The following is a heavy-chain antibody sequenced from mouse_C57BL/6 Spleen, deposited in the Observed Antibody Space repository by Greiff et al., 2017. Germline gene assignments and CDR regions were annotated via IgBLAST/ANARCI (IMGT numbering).Heavy chain of an antibody. CDR1: GFTFSSYA. Sequence: EVKVEESGGGLVNPGGSLKLSCAASGFTFSSYAMSWVRQTPGKRLEWVATISDGGSYTYYPDNVKGRFTISRDNAKNNLYLQMSHLKSEDTAMYYCVRDEGYYYGSSYGYFDVWGTGTTVTVSS. CDR3: VRDEGYYYGSSYGYFDV. CDR2: ISDGGSYT. J-gene: IGHJ1*03. V-gene: IGHV5-4*01. D-gene: IGHD1-1*01.